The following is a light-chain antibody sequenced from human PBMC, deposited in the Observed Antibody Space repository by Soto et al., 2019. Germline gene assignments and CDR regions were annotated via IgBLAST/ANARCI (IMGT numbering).Light chain of an antibody. CDR2: YDR. CDR3: QIWDSGSDHYV. V-gene: IGLV3-21*04. Sequence: SYVLTQPQSVSVAPGKTATITCGGDNIGSKSVHWYQQKPGQAPVAVIFYDRDRPSGIPERFSGSNSGNTATLTISRVDAGDEADYYCQIWDSGSDHYVFGTGTKLTVL. J-gene: IGLJ1*01. CDR1: NIGSKS.